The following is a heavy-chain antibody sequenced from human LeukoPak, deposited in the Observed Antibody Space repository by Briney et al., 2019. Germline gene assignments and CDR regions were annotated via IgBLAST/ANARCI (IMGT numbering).Heavy chain of an antibody. Sequence: KHGESLKISCKGSGYSFTSYWIGWVRQMPGKGLEWMGIIYPGDSDTRYSPSFQGQVTISADKSISTAYLQWSSLKASDTAMYYCARCSGGSCYSRAFDIWGQGTMVTVSS. CDR3: ARCSGGSCYSRAFDI. V-gene: IGHV5-51*01. D-gene: IGHD2-15*01. CDR1: GYSFTSYW. J-gene: IGHJ3*02. CDR2: IYPGDSDT.